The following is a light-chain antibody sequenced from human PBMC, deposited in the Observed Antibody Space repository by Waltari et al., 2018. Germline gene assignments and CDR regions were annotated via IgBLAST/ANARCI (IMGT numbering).Light chain of an antibody. CDR3: CSYAGSYTYV. J-gene: IGLJ1*01. CDR2: DVY. V-gene: IGLV2-11*01. Sequence: QSALTQPRSVSGSPGQSVTISSTGTRSTVGTYTYVSWYHQHPGTSPRLIIYDVYKRPSGVPDRFSGSKSGNTASLTISGLQAEDEADYYCCSYAGSYTYVFGSVTEVTVL. CDR1: RSTVGTYTY.